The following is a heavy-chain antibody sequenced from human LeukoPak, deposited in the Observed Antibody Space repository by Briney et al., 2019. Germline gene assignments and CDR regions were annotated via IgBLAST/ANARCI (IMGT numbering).Heavy chain of an antibody. CDR1: GFTFDDYA. Sequence: GGSLRLSCAASGFTFDDYAMHWVRQAPGKGLEWVSGISWNSGSIGYADSVKGRFTISRDNSKNTLDLQMNSLRAEDTAIYYCAKDRAADYFDFWGQGTLVTVSS. V-gene: IGHV3-9*01. CDR3: AKDRAADYFDF. J-gene: IGHJ4*02. D-gene: IGHD6-13*01. CDR2: ISWNSGSI.